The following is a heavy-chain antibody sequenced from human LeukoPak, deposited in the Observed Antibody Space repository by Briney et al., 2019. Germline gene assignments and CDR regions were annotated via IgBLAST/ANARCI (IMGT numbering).Heavy chain of an antibody. D-gene: IGHD4-17*01. CDR2: ISGSGGRT. V-gene: IGHV3-23*01. CDR1: GFTFSSCG. CDR3: AKGPADYGDDLFDC. J-gene: IGHJ4*02. Sequence: GGSLRLSCAASGFTFSSCGMSWVRQAPGKGLEWVSGISGSGGRTSYADSVKARFNISRDNSKNTLYLQMNSLRPEDTAVYYCAKGPADYGDDLFDCWGQGTLVTVSS.